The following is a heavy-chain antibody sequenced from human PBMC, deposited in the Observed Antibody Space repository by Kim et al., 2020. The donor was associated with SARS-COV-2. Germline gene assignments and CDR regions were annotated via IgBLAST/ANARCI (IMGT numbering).Heavy chain of an antibody. CDR1: GFTFSSYG. J-gene: IGHJ4*03. Sequence: GGSLRLSCAASGFTFSSYGMHWVRQAPVKGLEWVAVISYDGSNKYYADSVKGRFTISRDNSKNTLYLQMNSLRAEDTAVYYCAKEGLRYFYWLGGYFDY. V-gene: IGHV3-30*18. CDR2: ISYDGSNK. D-gene: IGHD3-9*01. CDR3: AKEGLRYFYWLGGYFDY.